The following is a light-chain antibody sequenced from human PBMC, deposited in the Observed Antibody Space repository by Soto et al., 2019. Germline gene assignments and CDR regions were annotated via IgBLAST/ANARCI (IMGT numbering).Light chain of an antibody. Sequence: IQMTQSPSSLSASVGDRVTITCRASQSIRSYLNCYQQKPGKAPNLLIYAASGLQTGVPSRFSGSGSGTDFTLSISSLQREDFATYYCQQSYITPPGTFGQGTKVDTK. J-gene: IGKJ1*01. CDR3: QQSYITPPGT. CDR2: AAS. V-gene: IGKV1-39*01. CDR1: QSIRSY.